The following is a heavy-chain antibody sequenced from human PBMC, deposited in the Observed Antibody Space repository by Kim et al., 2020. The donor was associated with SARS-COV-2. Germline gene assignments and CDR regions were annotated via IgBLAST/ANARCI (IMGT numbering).Heavy chain of an antibody. V-gene: IGHV1-18*04. Sequence: ASVKVSCKASGYTFTSYGISWVRQAPGQGLEWMGWISAYNGNTNYAQKLQGRVTMTTDTSTSTAYMELRSLRSDDTAVYYCARDKDYDILTGYLYNWFDPWGQGTLVTVSS. D-gene: IGHD3-9*01. CDR1: GYTFTSYG. CDR2: ISAYNGNT. CDR3: ARDKDYDILTGYLYNWFDP. J-gene: IGHJ5*02.